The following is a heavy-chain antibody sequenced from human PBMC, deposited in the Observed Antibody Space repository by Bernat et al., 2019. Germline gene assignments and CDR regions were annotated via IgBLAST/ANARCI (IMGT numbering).Heavy chain of an antibody. D-gene: IGHD3-22*01. Sequence: QVQLVESGGGVVQPGRSLRLSCAASGFTFSSYGMHWVRQAPGKGLEWVAVIWYDGSNKYYADSVKGRFPISRDNSKNTLYLQMNSLRAEDTAVYYCARDHYYDSSGYYSSFEYWGQGALVTVSS. J-gene: IGHJ4*02. V-gene: IGHV3-33*01. CDR2: IWYDGSNK. CDR1: GFTFSSYG. CDR3: ARDHYYDSSGYYSSFEY.